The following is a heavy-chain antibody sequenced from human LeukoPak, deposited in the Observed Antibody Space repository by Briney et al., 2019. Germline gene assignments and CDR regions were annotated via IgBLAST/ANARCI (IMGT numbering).Heavy chain of an antibody. D-gene: IGHD1-1*01. CDR2: ISGSSSYI. CDR3: ARVTSRERYYYYMDV. Sequence: GGSLRLSCAASGFTFSSYAMHWGRQAPGKGVEWGSSISGSSSYIYYADSLKGRFTISRDNPKNSLYLQMNSLRAEDTAVYYCARVTSRERYYYYMDVWGKGTTVTVSS. CDR1: GFTFSSYA. V-gene: IGHV3-21*01. J-gene: IGHJ6*03.